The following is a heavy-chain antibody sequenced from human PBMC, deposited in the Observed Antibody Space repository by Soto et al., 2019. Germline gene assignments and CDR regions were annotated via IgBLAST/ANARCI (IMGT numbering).Heavy chain of an antibody. Sequence: QVQLQQWGAGLLKPSETLSLTCAVYGGSFSGYYWTWIRQPPGTGLEWIGEINHSGSTNYNPSLKSRVTISVDTSKNQFSLMLTSVTAADTAVYYCARDKSTGLFEYWGQGTLVTVSS. CDR3: ARDKSTGLFEY. CDR2: INHSGST. D-gene: IGHD2-8*02. V-gene: IGHV4-34*01. J-gene: IGHJ4*02. CDR1: GGSFSGYY.